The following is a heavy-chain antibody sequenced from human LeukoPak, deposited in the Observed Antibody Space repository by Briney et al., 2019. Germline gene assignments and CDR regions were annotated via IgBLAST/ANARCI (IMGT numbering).Heavy chain of an antibody. J-gene: IGHJ4*02. CDR1: GGSISSGGYY. CDR2: IYSGGNT. Sequence: PSETLSLTCTVSGGSISSGGYYWSWVRQAPGKGLEWVSLIYSGGNTYYADSVKGRFTISRDKSKNTLYLQMNSLRAEDTAVYYCARAYPHYNWNYFDYWGQGTLVTVSS. CDR3: ARAYPHYNWNYFDY. D-gene: IGHD1-20*01. V-gene: IGHV3-66*01.